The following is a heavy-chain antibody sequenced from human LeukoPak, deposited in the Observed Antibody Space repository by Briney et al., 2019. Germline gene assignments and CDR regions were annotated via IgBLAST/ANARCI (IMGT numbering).Heavy chain of an antibody. CDR3: ARRGYDSSGYYHAF. J-gene: IGHJ4*02. V-gene: IGHV4-39*01. D-gene: IGHD3-22*01. CDR1: GGSISSSSYY. CDR2: IYYSGST. Sequence: SETLSLTCTVSGGSISSSSYYWGWIRQPPGKGLEWIGSIYYSGSTYYNPSLKSRVTISVGTSKNQFSLKLSSVTAADTAVYHCARRGYDSSGYYHAFWGQGTLVTVSS.